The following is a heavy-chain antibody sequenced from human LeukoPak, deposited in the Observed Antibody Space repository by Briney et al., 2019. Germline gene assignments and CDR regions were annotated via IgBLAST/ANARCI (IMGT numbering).Heavy chain of an antibody. CDR3: ARDGCSSTRCYDY. V-gene: IGHV3-48*01. Sequence: GGSLRHSCAASGFTFSSYSMNWVRQAPGKGLEWVSYISSSGSTIYYADSVKGRFTISRDNAKNSLYLQMNSLRAEDTAVYYCARDGCSSTRCYDYWGQGTLVTVSS. CDR2: ISSSGSTI. CDR1: GFTFSSYS. J-gene: IGHJ4*02. D-gene: IGHD2-2*01.